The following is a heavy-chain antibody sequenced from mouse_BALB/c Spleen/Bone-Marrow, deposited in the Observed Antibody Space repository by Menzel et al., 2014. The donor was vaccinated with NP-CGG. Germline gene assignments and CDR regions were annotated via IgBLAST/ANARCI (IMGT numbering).Heavy chain of an antibody. V-gene: IGHV5-12*02. D-gene: IGHD2-1*01. CDR2: ISNGGGST. CDR3: ARHLYGNYGAMDY. CDR1: GFTFXDYY. J-gene: IGHJ4*01. Sequence: EVMLVESGGGLVQPGGSLKLSCATSGFTFXDYYMYWVRQTPEKRLEWVAYISNGGGSTYYPDTVKGRFTISRDNAKNTLYLQMSRLKSEDTAMYYCARHLYGNYGAMDYRGQGTSVTVSS.